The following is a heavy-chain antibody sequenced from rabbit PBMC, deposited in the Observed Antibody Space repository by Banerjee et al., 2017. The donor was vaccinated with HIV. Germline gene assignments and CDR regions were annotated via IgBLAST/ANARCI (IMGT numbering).Heavy chain of an antibody. CDR3: AKYNVHYEL. D-gene: IGHD1-1*01. V-gene: IGHV1S45*01. CDR2: IDTGSSGST. J-gene: IGHJ4*01. CDR1: GFSFSSSYW. Sequence: QEQLEESGGDLVKPEGSLTLTCTASGFSFSSSYWICWVRQAPGKGLEWSACIDTGSSGSTGYASWAKGRFTISKTSSTTVTLQMTSLTAADTATYFCAKYNVHYELWGPGTLVTVS.